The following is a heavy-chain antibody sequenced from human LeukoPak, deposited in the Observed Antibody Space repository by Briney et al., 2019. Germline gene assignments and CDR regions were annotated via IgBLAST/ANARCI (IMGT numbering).Heavy chain of an antibody. CDR2: IKSKTGGGTT. J-gene: IGHJ4*02. V-gene: IGHV3-15*01. CDR3: TTDAAGDYDSSVPYYFDY. CDR1: GFTFSNAW. Sequence: GGSLRLSCAASGFTFSNAWMSWVRQPPGKGLEWVGRIKSKTGGGTTDYAARVKGRFTISRDDSKNTLYLQMNSLKTEDTAVYYCTTDAAGDYDSSVPYYFDYWGQGTLVTVSS. D-gene: IGHD3-22*01.